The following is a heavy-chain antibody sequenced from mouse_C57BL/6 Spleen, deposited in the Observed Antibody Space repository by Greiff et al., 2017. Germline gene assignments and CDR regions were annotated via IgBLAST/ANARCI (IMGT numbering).Heavy chain of an antibody. J-gene: IGHJ2*02. CDR2: INPGSGGT. CDR1: GYAFTHYF. CDR3: AKDYSKDFFDY. V-gene: IGHV1-54*01. D-gene: IGHD2-5*01. Sequence: VQLQQSGPALVRPGTSVKVSCKASGYAFTHYFIEWVKQRPGQSLEWIGVINPGSGGTIYTEKFKGKATLTADKSSSTAYMQLSSLASEDSSFYLCAKDYSKDFFDYWGQGTSLTVSS.